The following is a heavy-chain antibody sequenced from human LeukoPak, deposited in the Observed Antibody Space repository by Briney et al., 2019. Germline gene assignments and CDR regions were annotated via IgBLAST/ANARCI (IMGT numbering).Heavy chain of an antibody. CDR3: ARGPHCSSTSCYVRRAEYFQH. Sequence: SETLSLTCAVYGGSFSGYYWSWIRQPPGKGLEWIGEINHSGSTNYNPSLKSRDTISVDTSKNQFSLKLSSVTAADTAVYYCARGPHCSSTSCYVRRAEYFQHWGQGTLVTVSS. D-gene: IGHD2-2*01. J-gene: IGHJ1*01. CDR2: INHSGST. V-gene: IGHV4-34*01. CDR1: GGSFSGYY.